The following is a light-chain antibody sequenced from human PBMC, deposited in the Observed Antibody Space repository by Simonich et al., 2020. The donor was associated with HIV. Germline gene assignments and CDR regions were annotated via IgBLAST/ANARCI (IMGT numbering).Light chain of an antibody. J-gene: IGKJ2*01. CDR2: DAS. CDR1: QSVRTN. CDR3: QQYYDWYT. Sequence: EIVMTQSPATLSVSPGERATLSCRASQSVRTNVAWYQQKPGQAPRLLSFDASTRATGITARFSGRGSGTEFTLTISSLQSEDFAVYYCQQYYDWYTFGQGTKLEIK. V-gene: IGKV3-15*01.